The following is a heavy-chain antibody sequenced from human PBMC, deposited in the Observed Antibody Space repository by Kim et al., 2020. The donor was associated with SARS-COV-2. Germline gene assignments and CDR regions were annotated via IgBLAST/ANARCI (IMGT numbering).Heavy chain of an antibody. CDR3: GKDICGELPGLLIDF. J-gene: IGHJ4*01. V-gene: IGHV3-43*02. D-gene: IGHD1-7*01. CDR2: IGGDGGSR. CDR1: GFRFEEYD. Sequence: GGSLRLSCAASGFRFEEYDMHWVRQAPGKGLEWVSLIGGDGGSRYYADSVKGRFTISRDNSKNSLYLQMDSLKTEDTAFYYCGKDICGELPGLLIDFWG.